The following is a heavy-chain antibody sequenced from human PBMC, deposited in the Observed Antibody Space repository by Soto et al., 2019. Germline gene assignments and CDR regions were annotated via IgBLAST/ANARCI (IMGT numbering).Heavy chain of an antibody. CDR3: AREDTSGYYFYDY. CDR2: IYPGDSDT. D-gene: IGHD3-22*01. CDR1: GFSFRSYW. V-gene: IGHV5-51*01. Sequence: PGESLKISCKGSGFSFRSYWIGWVRQMPGKGLEWMGIIYPGDSDTTYSPSFRGQVTISADKSTSTAYLQWSSLKASDTATYYCAREDTSGYYFYDYWGQGTQVTVSS. J-gene: IGHJ4*02.